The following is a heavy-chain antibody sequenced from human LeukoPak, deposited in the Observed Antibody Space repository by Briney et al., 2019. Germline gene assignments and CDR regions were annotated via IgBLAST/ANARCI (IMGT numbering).Heavy chain of an antibody. CDR1: GGSFSGYY. CDR2: INHSGST. CDR3: ARGDSLLRYFDWLPPDY. Sequence: PSETLSLTCAVYGGSFSGYYWSWIRQPPRKGLEWIGEINHSGSTNYNPSLKSRVTISVDTSKNQFSLKLSSVTAADTAVYYCARGDSLLRYFDWLPPDYWGQGTLVTVSS. J-gene: IGHJ4*02. V-gene: IGHV4-34*01. D-gene: IGHD3-9*01.